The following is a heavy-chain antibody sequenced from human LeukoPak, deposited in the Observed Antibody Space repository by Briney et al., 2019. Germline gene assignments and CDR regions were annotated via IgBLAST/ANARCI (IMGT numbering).Heavy chain of an antibody. D-gene: IGHD4-11*01. CDR1: GGSINSYY. J-gene: IGHJ6*03. CDR3: ARVAYRTPASYYMDV. V-gene: IGHV4-59*01. CDR2: IYYSGTT. Sequence: PSETLSLTCTVSGGSINSYYCSWIRQPPGKGLEWIGYIYYSGTTIYNPSLKSRVTISVDTSKSQFSLKLSFVTTADTALYYCARVAYRTPASYYMDVWGKGTTVTV.